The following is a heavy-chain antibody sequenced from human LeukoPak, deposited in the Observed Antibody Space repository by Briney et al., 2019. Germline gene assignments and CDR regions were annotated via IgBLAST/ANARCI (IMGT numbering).Heavy chain of an antibody. CDR1: GFTVSSND. CDR2: IYSGGST. J-gene: IGHJ4*02. Sequence: GGSLRLSCAASGFTVSSNDMSWARHARGGGLEWGSVIYSGGSTYYADSVKGRFTISRDNSKNTLYLQMNSLRAEDTAVYYCARGSPDSSGYFETYFDYWGQGTLVTVSS. D-gene: IGHD3-22*01. CDR3: ARGSPDSSGYFETYFDY. V-gene: IGHV3-53*01.